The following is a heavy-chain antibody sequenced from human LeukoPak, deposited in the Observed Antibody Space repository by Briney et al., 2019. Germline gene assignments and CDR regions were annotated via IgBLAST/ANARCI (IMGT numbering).Heavy chain of an antibody. CDR2: IISISRHI. V-gene: IGHV3-21*01. D-gene: IGHD3-22*01. CDR1: TFTPGSYS. CDR3: ARDRARSYYYDSSGYYSPFDY. Sequence: SLTLSSPPYTFTPGSYSTNWDRHPPKKGLEWVSSIISISRHIYYADSVKGRFTISRDNAKNSLYLQMNSLRAEDTAVYYCARDRARSYYYDSSGYYSPFDYWGQGTLVTVSS. J-gene: IGHJ4*02.